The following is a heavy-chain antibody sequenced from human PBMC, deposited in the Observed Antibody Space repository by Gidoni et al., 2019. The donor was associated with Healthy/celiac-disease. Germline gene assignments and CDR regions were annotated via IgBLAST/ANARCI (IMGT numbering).Heavy chain of an antibody. CDR3: ARGSYYYYYYMDV. V-gene: IGHV3-33*01. Sequence: QVQLVESGGGVVQPGRSLRLSCASSGFTLSSDGMHWVRQAPGKGLGWVAVIWYDGSNKYYADSVKGRFTISRDNSKNTLYLQMNSLRAEDTAVYYCARGSYYYYYYMDVWGKGTTVTVSS. CDR1: GFTLSSDG. J-gene: IGHJ6*03. CDR2: IWYDGSNK.